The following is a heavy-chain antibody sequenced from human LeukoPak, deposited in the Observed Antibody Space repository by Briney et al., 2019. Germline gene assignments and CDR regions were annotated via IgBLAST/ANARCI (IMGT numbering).Heavy chain of an antibody. J-gene: IGHJ4*02. V-gene: IGHV1-2*07. CDR2: INPNSGGT. CDR3: ARFDRYCSCTSCYVLAGDDY. Sequence: ASVKVSCKASGCTFTGYYMHWVRQAPGQGLEWMGWINPNSGGTNYAHKFQGRVTMTRDTSISTAYMERSRLRSDDTAVYCCARFDRYCSCTSCYVLAGDDYWGQGTLVTVSS. CDR1: GCTFTGYY. D-gene: IGHD2-2*01.